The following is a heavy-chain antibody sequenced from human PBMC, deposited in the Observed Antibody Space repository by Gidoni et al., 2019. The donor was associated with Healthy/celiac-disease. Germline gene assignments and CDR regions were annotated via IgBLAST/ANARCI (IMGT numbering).Heavy chain of an antibody. CDR3: ARAHLAAALPGYFDY. D-gene: IGHD6-13*01. V-gene: IGHV3-30-3*01. CDR1: GFTFSSYA. CDR2: ISYDGSNK. Sequence: QVQLVESAGGVVQTGRSLRLSCAASGFTFSSYAMHWVRQAPGKGLEWVAVISYDGSNKYDADSVKGRFTISRDKSKNTLYLQMNSLIAEDTAVYYCARAHLAAALPGYFDYWGQGTLVTVSS. J-gene: IGHJ4*02.